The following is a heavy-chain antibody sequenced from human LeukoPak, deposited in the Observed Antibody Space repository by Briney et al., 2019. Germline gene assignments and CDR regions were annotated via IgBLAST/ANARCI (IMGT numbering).Heavy chain of an antibody. CDR1: GGSISSGNW. Sequence: SETLSLTCAVSGGSISSGNWWSWVRQPPGKGLEWIGEIFRSGSTNYNPSLKSRVTISVDKSNNQFSLKLSSVTAADTAVYYCARGRGSGSNYEILDYWGQETLVTVSS. V-gene: IGHV4-4*02. D-gene: IGHD1-26*01. CDR3: ARGRGSGSNYEILDY. J-gene: IGHJ4*02. CDR2: IFRSGST.